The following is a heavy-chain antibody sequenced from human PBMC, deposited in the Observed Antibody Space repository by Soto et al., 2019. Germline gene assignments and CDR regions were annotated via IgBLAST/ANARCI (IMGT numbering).Heavy chain of an antibody. V-gene: IGHV4-59*08. CDR1: GGSISSYC. CDR3: ARRADSSGWYWAFDI. CDR2: IYYSGST. D-gene: IGHD6-19*01. Sequence: ETLSLTWTVYGGSISSYCWSWIRQPPGKGLEWIGYIYYSGSTNYNPSLKSRVTISVDTSKNQFSLKLSSVTAADTAVYYCARRADSSGWYWAFDIWGQGTMVTVSS. J-gene: IGHJ3*02.